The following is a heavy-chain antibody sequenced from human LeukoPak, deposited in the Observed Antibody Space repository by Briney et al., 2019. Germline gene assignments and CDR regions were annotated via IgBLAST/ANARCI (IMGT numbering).Heavy chain of an antibody. CDR1: GFIFSSYG. CDR2: ISGSGGST. CDR3: ASHRREWLQSVQIFDY. Sequence: GGSLRLSCAASGFIFSSYGMSWVRQAPGKGLEWVSGISGSGGSTYYAESVKGRFTISRDNSKNTLYLQMNSLRAEDTAVYYCASHRREWLQSVQIFDYWGQGTLVTVSS. D-gene: IGHD5-12*01. V-gene: IGHV3-23*01. J-gene: IGHJ4*02.